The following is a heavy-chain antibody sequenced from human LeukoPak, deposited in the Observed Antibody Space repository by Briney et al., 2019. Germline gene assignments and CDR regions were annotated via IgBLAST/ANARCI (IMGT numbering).Heavy chain of an antibody. CDR3: ARLPPGPLDAFDI. CDR1: GGSISSYY. CDR2: IYYSGST. Sequence: SETLSLTCTVSGGSISSYYWSWIRQPPGKGLEWIGYIYYSGSTNYNPSLKSRVTISVDTSKNQFSLKLSSVTAADTAVYYCARLPPGPLDAFDIWGQGTMVTVPS. V-gene: IGHV4-59*01. J-gene: IGHJ3*02.